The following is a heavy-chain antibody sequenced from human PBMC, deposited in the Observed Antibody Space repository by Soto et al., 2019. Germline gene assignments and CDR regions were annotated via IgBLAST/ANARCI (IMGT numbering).Heavy chain of an antibody. Sequence: QVQLQESGPGLVKPSQTLSLTCTVSGGSISSGGYYWSWIRQHPGKGLEWIGYIYYSGSTYYNPSLNGRVTISVETSKNQYSLKLSSVTAADTAVYYCARDNRGVMPMDVWGQGTTVTVSS. CDR2: IYYSGST. V-gene: IGHV4-31*03. J-gene: IGHJ6*02. D-gene: IGHD3-10*01. CDR1: GGSISSGGYY. CDR3: ARDNRGVMPMDV.